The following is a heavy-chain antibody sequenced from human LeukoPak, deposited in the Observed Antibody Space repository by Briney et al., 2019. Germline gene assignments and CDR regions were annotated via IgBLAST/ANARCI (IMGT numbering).Heavy chain of an antibody. V-gene: IGHV4-38-2*02. J-gene: IGHJ4*02. Sequence: SETLSLTCAVSGHSISSGYYWGWIRQPPGKGLEWIGSIYHSGNTYYNPSLKSRVTLSVDASKNQFSLKLSSVTAADTAVYYCARDRSYFFDYWGQGTLVTVSS. CDR3: ARDRSYFFDY. CDR2: IYHSGNT. CDR1: GHSISSGYY.